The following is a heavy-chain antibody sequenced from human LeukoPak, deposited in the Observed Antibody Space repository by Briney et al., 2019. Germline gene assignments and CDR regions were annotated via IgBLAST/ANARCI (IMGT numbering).Heavy chain of an antibody. CDR3: ATNRATHSRWFDP. J-gene: IGHJ5*02. CDR1: GGSVSDGHIY. D-gene: IGHD1-14*01. Sequence: SQTLSLTCAMSGGSVSDGHIYWNWVRQAAGKGLEWIGRISDRRNINYNPSLKSRVTISLDTSRNQFSLKLTSVTAADTAVYYCATNRATHSRWFDPWGHGTLVTVSS. CDR2: ISDRRNI. V-gene: IGHV4-61*02.